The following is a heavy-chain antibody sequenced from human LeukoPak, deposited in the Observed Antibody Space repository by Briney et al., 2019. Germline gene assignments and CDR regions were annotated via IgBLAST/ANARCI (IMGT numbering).Heavy chain of an antibody. Sequence: ASVKVSCEASGYTFTGYYIHWVRQAPGQGLEWMGWINPNTGGTNYAQKSQGRVTMTRDTSISTAYMELSRLRSDAAVYYCARTTTRGIYAFDIWGQGTMVIVSS. CDR1: GYTFTGYY. V-gene: IGHV1-2*02. CDR3: ARTTTRGIYAFDI. CDR2: INPNTGGT. J-gene: IGHJ3*02. D-gene: IGHD4-17*01.